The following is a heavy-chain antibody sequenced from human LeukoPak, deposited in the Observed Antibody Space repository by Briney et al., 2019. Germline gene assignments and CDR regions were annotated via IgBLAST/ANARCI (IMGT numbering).Heavy chain of an antibody. CDR2: INPGNGNT. D-gene: IGHD2-2*01. CDR3: ARGCTSCQRNFDY. CDR1: GYSFTSYA. J-gene: IGHJ4*02. V-gene: IGHV1-3*01. Sequence: GASVKVSCKASGYSFTSYAIHWVRQAPGQRFEWMGWINPGNGNTKYSQNFQGRVAITRDTSADTAYMDLTSLTFEDTAVYYCARGCTSCQRNFDYWGQGTLVTVSS.